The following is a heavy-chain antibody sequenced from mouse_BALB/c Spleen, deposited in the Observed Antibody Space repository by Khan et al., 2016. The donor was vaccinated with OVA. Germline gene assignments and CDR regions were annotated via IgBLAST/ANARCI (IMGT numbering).Heavy chain of an antibody. V-gene: IGHV4-1*02. CDR2: INPDSRTI. CDR3: TRCGYYGLEVY. D-gene: IGHD2-3*01. Sequence: EVKLLESGGGLVQPGGSLKLSCAASGFDFSRYWMSWVRQAPGKGLEWIGEINPDSRTINYTPSLKDKFIISRDNAKNTLYLQMSKVSSEDTALYYGTRCGYYGLEVYWGQGTLVTVSA. J-gene: IGHJ3*01. CDR1: GFDFSRYW.